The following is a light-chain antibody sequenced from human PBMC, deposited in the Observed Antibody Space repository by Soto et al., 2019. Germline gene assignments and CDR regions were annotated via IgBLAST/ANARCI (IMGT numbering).Light chain of an antibody. V-gene: IGLV1-40*01. CDR1: SSNIGAGHD. CDR2: GNT. CDR3: QSYDSSLSGSEV. J-gene: IGLJ1*01. Sequence: QSVLTQPPSVSGAPGQRVTISCTGSSSNIGAGHDVHWYQQLPGTAPKLLIYGNTNRPSGVPDRFSGSKSGTSASLAITGLQDEDEADYYCQSYDSSLSGSEVFGTGTKLTVL.